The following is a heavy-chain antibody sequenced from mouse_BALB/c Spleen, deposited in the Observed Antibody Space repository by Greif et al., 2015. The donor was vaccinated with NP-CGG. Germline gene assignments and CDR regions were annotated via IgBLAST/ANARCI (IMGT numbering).Heavy chain of an antibody. CDR1: GFAFSSYD. V-gene: IGHV5-9*02. CDR3: ARHAYYGNYFDY. CDR2: ISSGGSYT. D-gene: IGHD2-10*01. Sequence: EVKLVESGGGLVKPGGSLKLSCAASGFAFSSYDMSWVRQTPEKRLEWVATISSGGSYTYYPDSVKGRFTISRDNARNTLYLQMSSLRSEDTALYYCARHAYYGNYFDYWGQGTTLTVPS. J-gene: IGHJ2*01.